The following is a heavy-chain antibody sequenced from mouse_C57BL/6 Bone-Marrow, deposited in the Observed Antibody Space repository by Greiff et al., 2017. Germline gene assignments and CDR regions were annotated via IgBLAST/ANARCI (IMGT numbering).Heavy chain of an antibody. D-gene: IGHD1-1*01. J-gene: IGHJ3*01. CDR2: SRNKANDYTT. CDR1: GFTFSDFY. Sequence: EVKVVESGGGLVQSGRSLRLSCATSGFTFSDFYMEWVRQAPGKGLEWIAASRNKANDYTTEYSASVKGRFIVSRDTSQSILYLQMNALRAEDTAIYYCARDAGITHGGGWFAYWGQGTLVTVSA. CDR3: ARDAGITHGGGWFAY. V-gene: IGHV7-1*01.